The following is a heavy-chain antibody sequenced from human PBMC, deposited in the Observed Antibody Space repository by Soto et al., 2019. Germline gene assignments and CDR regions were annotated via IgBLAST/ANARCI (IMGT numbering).Heavy chain of an antibody. CDR1: GGTFSSYA. J-gene: IGHJ4*02. CDR3: ARGSYDILTGRLYYFDY. Sequence: ASVKVSCKASGGTFSSYAISWVRQAPGQGLEWMGGIIPIFGTANYAQKFQGRVTITADESTSTAYMELSSLRSEDTAVYYCARGSYDILTGRLYYFDYWGQGTLVTVSS. V-gene: IGHV1-69*13. CDR2: IIPIFGTA. D-gene: IGHD3-9*01.